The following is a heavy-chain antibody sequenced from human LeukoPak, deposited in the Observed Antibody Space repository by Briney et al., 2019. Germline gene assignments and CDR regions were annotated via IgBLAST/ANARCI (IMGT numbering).Heavy chain of an antibody. Sequence: PSGTLSLTCTVSGGSISSSSYYWGWIRQPPGKGLEWIGSIYYSGSTYYNPSLKSRVTISVDTSKNQFSLKLSSVTAADTAVYYCARGSYGPDYWGQGTLVTVSS. J-gene: IGHJ4*02. V-gene: IGHV4-39*01. CDR2: IYYSGST. D-gene: IGHD4-17*01. CDR3: ARGSYGPDY. CDR1: GGSISSSSYY.